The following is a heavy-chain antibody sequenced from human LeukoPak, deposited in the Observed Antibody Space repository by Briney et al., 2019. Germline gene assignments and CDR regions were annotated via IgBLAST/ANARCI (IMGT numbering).Heavy chain of an antibody. Sequence: PSETLSLTCAVYGGSFSGYYWSWIRQPPGKGLEWIGEINHSGSTNYNPSLKSRVTISVDTSKNQFSLKLSSVTAADTAVYYCARGRQLWYRGWFDHWGQGTLVTVSS. CDR1: GGSFSGYY. V-gene: IGHV4-34*01. J-gene: IGHJ5*02. D-gene: IGHD5-18*01. CDR3: ARGRQLWYRGWFDH. CDR2: INHSGST.